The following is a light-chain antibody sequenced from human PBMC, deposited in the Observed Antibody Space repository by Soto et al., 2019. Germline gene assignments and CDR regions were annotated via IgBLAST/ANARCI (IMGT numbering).Light chain of an antibody. Sequence: QSVLTQPRSVSGSPGQSVTISCTGTTSDVGGYDYVSWYQHHPGKAPKLIIYDVTQRPSGIPDRFSGSKSGNTASLTISGLQADDEADYHCCSYADNYFSVFGTGTKLTVL. CDR1: TSDVGGYDY. V-gene: IGLV2-11*01. J-gene: IGLJ1*01. CDR2: DVT. CDR3: CSYADNYFSV.